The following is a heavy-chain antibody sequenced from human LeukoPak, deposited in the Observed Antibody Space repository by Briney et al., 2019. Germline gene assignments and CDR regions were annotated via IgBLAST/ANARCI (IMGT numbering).Heavy chain of an antibody. D-gene: IGHD2-21*02. CDR1: GFTFSDYY. J-gene: IGHJ6*02. CDR2: ISSSGSTI. Sequence: GGSLRLSCAASGFTFSDYYMSWIRQAPGKGLEWVSYISSSGSTIYYAGSVKGRFTISRDNAKNSLYLQMNSLRAEDTAVYYCARELSRDGYWEGGAYYYYGMDVWGQGTTVTVSS. CDR3: ARELSRDGYWEGGAYYYYGMDV. V-gene: IGHV3-11*01.